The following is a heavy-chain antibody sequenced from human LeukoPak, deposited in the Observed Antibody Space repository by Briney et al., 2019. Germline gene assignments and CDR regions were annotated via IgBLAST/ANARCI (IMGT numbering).Heavy chain of an antibody. V-gene: IGHV4-59*01. CDR2: IYYSGST. J-gene: IGHJ5*02. D-gene: IGHD2-2*01. CDR1: GGSISSFY. Sequence: SETLSLTCTVSGGSISSFYWSWIRHPPGKRLEWIGYIYYSGSTNYNPSLKSRVTISVDTPKNQLSLKLSSVTAADTAVYYYARVRQSSTSVNWFDPCGQGTLVTVSS. CDR3: ARVRQSSTSVNWFDP.